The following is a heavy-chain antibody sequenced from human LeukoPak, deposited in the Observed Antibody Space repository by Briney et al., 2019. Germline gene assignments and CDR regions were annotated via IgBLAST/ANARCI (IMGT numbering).Heavy chain of an antibody. CDR3: TREDRRYFDY. Sequence: SETLSLTCTVSGGSISSGGYSWSWIRQHPGKGLEWIGYIYYSGSTYYNPSLKSRVTISVDTSKNQFSLKLSSVTAADTAVYYRTREDRRYFDYWGQGTLVTVSS. CDR1: GGSISSGGYS. J-gene: IGHJ4*02. CDR2: IYYSGST. D-gene: IGHD3-22*01. V-gene: IGHV4-31*03.